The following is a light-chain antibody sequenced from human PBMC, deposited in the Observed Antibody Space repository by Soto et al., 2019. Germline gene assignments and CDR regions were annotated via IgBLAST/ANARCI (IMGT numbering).Light chain of an antibody. V-gene: IGKV1-5*01. CDR3: QQYETFSGT. CDR1: QSVSGW. CDR2: DAS. Sequence: IKMTHSPSTLSASLEDTVTVTCRPSQSVSGWLDWYQQKPGEALKLLIYDASALPRGVPSRFSGSGSGTKFTLTIASLQPDDFATYYCQQYETFSGTLGPGTKVDIK. J-gene: IGKJ1*01.